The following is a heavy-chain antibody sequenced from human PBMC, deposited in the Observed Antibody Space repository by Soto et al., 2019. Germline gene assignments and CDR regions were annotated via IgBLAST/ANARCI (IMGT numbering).Heavy chain of an antibody. V-gene: IGHV1-2*04. D-gene: IGHD5-12*01. Sequence: ASVKVSCKASGYTFLDYYIHWVRQAPGQGLEWMGWINPNSGDTNYAQKFQDWVTMTGDTSTSTVYMELSRLRSDDAAVYYCARAKILKFCCYENDSNYMDIWGKGTTLTVSS. CDR2: INPNSGDT. J-gene: IGHJ6*03. CDR3: ARAKILKFCCYENDSNYMDI. CDR1: GYTFLDYY.